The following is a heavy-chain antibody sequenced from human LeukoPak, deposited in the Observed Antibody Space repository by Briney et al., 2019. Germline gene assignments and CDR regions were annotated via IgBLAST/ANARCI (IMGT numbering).Heavy chain of an antibody. D-gene: IGHD3-22*01. CDR1: GFTFSDHY. V-gene: IGHV3-72*01. CDR3: AREATGYYDSSGYLFDY. Sequence: PGGSLRLSCSASGFTFSDHYMDWVRQAPGKGLEWVGRTRNKANSYTTEYAASVKGRFTISRDDSKNSLYLQMNSLRAEDTAVYYCAREATGYYDSSGYLFDYWGQGTLVTVSS. CDR2: TRNKANSYTT. J-gene: IGHJ4*02.